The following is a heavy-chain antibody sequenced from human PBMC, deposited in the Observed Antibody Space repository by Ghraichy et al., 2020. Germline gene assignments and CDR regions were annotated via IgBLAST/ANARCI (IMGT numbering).Heavy chain of an antibody. CDR3: AKAKEDTFQYYGLDA. CDR2: ISWNSGSI. J-gene: IGHJ6*02. CDR1: GFSFVDHA. V-gene: IGHV3-9*01. Sequence: GGSLRLSCAASGFSFVDHAMHWVRQVPGKGLEWVSGISWNSGSIAYGDSVKGRFTISRDNAKKSVFLQMNSLRDDDTALYYCAKAKEDTFQYYGLDAWGQGTTVTVSS.